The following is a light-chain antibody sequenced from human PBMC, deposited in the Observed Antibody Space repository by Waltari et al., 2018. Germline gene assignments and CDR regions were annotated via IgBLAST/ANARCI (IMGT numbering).Light chain of an antibody. J-gene: IGLJ3*02. CDR1: SSDVGTYNY. V-gene: IGLV2-14*03. Sequence: QSALTQPASVSGSPGQSITISCTGTSSDVGTYNYVSWYQQHPGKAPKLLIYDVSYRPSGVAYRFSGSNSGNTASLTISGLQAEDEADYYCSSYITTNTLELFGGGTSLTVL. CDR2: DVS. CDR3: SSYITTNTLEL.